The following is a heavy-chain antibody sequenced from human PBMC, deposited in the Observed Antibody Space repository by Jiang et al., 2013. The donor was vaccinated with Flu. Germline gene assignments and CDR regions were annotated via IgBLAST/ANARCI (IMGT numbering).Heavy chain of an antibody. Sequence: SGAEVKKPGTSVKVSCKASGFTFTSSAVQWVRQARGQRLEWIGWIVVGSGNTNYAQKFQERVTITRDMSTSTAYMELSSLRSEDTAVYYCAADLMTTVTDQPFDYWGQGTLVTVSS. J-gene: IGHJ4*02. CDR1: GFTFTSSA. CDR2: IVVGSGNT. D-gene: IGHD4-17*01. CDR3: AADLMTTVTDQPFDY. V-gene: IGHV1-58*01.